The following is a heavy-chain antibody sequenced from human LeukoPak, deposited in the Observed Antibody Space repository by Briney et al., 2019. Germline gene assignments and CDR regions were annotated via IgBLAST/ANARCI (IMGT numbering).Heavy chain of an antibody. Sequence: GSLRLSCEASGFTVSSNYMNWVRQAPGQGLEWVSVIYSGGSTYYADYVKGRFTISRDNSKNTLSLQMNSLRAEDTAVYYCSGGARRQQPVDYWGHGTLVTVSS. CDR2: IYSGGST. D-gene: IGHD6-13*01. J-gene: IGHJ4*01. CDR1: GFTVSSNY. CDR3: SGGARRQQPVDY. V-gene: IGHV3-66*01.